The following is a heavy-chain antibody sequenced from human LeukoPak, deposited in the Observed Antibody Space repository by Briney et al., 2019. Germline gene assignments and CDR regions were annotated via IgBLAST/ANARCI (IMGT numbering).Heavy chain of an antibody. CDR3: AKDRGIAAAYYFMDV. Sequence: GGSLRLSCAASGFTFSNYGMHWVRQAPGKGLEWVAFIPYDGSNEYYADSVKGRFTISRDNSKNTLYLEMNSLRAEDTAMYYCAKDRGIAAAYYFMDVWGKGTMVTVSS. V-gene: IGHV3-30*02. CDR2: IPYDGSNE. J-gene: IGHJ6*03. D-gene: IGHD6-13*01. CDR1: GFTFSNYG.